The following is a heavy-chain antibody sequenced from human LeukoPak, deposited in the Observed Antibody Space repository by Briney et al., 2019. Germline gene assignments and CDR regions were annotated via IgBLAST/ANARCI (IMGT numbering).Heavy chain of an antibody. V-gene: IGHV3-53*01. Sequence: GGSLRLSCSASGFTVSSNYMSGLPPAPGKGLVGGSVIYSGGSTYYADSVKGRITISRDNSKNTLYLQMNSLRAEDTAVYYWARVYKWLVLTFYYYYMDVWGKGTTVTVS. D-gene: IGHD6-19*01. CDR2: IYSGGST. CDR3: ARVYKWLVLTFYYYYMDV. CDR1: GFTVSSNY. J-gene: IGHJ6*03.